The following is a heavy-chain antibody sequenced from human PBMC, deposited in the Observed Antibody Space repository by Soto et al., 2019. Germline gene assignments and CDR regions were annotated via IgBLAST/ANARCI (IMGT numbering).Heavy chain of an antibody. Sequence: GESLTISCNGPGNKVTSYGFGWMRQTTGKGLAWIGIIYPGDSDTRYSPSFQGQVTISADKSISTAYLQWRSLKASDTAVYYCAKGDRGYDILTGYSRDYYYGMDVWGQGNTVTGSS. V-gene: IGHV5-51*01. CDR2: IYPGDSDT. D-gene: IGHD3-9*01. CDR1: GNKVTSYG. J-gene: IGHJ6*02. CDR3: AKGDRGYDILTGYSRDYYYGMDV.